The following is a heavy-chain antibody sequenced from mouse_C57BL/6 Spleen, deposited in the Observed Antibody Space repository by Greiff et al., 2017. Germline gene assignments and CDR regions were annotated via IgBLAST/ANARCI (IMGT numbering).Heavy chain of an antibody. D-gene: IGHD2-5*01. CDR1: GYAFSSYW. Sequence: QVQLQQSGAELVKPGASVKISCKASGYAFSSYWMNWVKQRPGKGLEWIGQLYPGDGDTNYNGKFKGKATLTADKSSSTAYMQLISLTSEDSAVYFCARSAYYSNYPDYWGQGTTLTVSS. J-gene: IGHJ2*01. CDR3: ARSAYYSNYPDY. CDR2: LYPGDGDT. V-gene: IGHV1-80*01.